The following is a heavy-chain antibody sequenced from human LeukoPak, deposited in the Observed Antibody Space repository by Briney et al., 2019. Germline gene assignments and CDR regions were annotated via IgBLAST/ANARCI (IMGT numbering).Heavy chain of an antibody. J-gene: IGHJ5*02. CDR1: GYTFISYA. V-gene: IGHV1-18*04. CDR3: ARERSYDSSGYYRNNWFDP. Sequence: ASVKVSCKTSGYTFISYAISWVRQAPGQGLEWMGWISVHNGNTNYAQEFQGRVTLTTDTSTSTAYMELRSLRSDDTAVYYCARERSYDSSGYYRNNWFDPWGQGTLVTVSS. D-gene: IGHD3-22*01. CDR2: ISVHNGNT.